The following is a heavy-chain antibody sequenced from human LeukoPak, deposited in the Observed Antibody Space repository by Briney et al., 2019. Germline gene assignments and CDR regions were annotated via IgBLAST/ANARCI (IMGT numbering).Heavy chain of an antibody. CDR1: GYSFTSYW. Sequence: GESLKISCKGSGYSFTSYWIGWGRQQPGKGLEWMGIIYSGDSDTRYSPSFQGQVTISADKSISTAYLQWSSLKASDTAMYYCARISFGVVTKTTGAFDIWGQGTMVTVSS. V-gene: IGHV5-51*01. CDR2: IYSGDSDT. CDR3: ARISFGVVTKTTGAFDI. D-gene: IGHD3-3*01. J-gene: IGHJ3*02.